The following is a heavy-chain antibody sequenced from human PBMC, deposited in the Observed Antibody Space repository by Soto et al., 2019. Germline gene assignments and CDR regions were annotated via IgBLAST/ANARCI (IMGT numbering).Heavy chain of an antibody. J-gene: IGHJ4*02. CDR3: ARAPTRAYCSGGSCYSGLGFDY. V-gene: IGHV4-4*02. CDR2: IYHSGST. D-gene: IGHD2-15*01. Sequence: QVQLQESGPGLVKPSGTLSLTCAVSSGPISSSNWWSWVRQPPGKGLEWIGEIYHSGSTNYNPSLKSRVTISVDKSKNQFSLKLSSVTAADTAVYYCARAPTRAYCSGGSCYSGLGFDYWGQGTLVTVSS. CDR1: SGPISSSNW.